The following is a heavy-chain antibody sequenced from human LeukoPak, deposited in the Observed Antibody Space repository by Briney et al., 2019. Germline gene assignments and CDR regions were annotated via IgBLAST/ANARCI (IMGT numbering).Heavy chain of an antibody. CDR3: ARALRGDGYKPFDY. CDR2: IFYSGST. V-gene: IGHV4-59*12. J-gene: IGHJ4*02. Sequence: PSETLSLTCTVSGGSISSYYWSWIRQPPGKGLEWIGYIFYSGSTNYNPSLKSRVTISVDTSKNQFSLKLSSVTAADTAVYYCARALRGDGYKPFDYWGQGTLVTVSS. D-gene: IGHD5-24*01. CDR1: GGSISSYY.